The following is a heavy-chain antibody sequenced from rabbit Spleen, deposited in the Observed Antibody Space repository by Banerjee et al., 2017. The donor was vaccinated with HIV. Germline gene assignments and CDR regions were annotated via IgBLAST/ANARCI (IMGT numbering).Heavy chain of an antibody. CDR1: GFSFSSGYD. Sequence: QEQLEESGGDLVKPGASLTLTCKASGFSFSSGYDMRWVRQAPGKGLEWIACIYAGSSGSTYSASWAKGRFTISKTSSTTVTLQMTSLTAADTATYFCARDAGTSFSTYGMDLWGPGTLVTVS. CDR3: ARDAGTSFSTYGMDL. CDR2: IYAGSSGST. J-gene: IGHJ6*01. D-gene: IGHD8-1*01. V-gene: IGHV1S45*01.